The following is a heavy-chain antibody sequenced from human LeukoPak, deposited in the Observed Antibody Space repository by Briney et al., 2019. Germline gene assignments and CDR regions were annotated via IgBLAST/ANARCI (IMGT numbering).Heavy chain of an antibody. CDR1: AYSISSGYY. V-gene: IGHV4-38-2*02. CDR2: IYHSGTT. D-gene: IGHD3-22*01. J-gene: IGHJ4*02. Sequence: SETLSLTCTVSAYSISSGYYWGWIRPPPGKGPEWIGSIYHSGTTHYNPSLKSRVTISVDTSKNQFSLKLSSVTAADTAMYYCARDSSGYAYWGQGTLVTVSS. CDR3: ARDSSGYAY.